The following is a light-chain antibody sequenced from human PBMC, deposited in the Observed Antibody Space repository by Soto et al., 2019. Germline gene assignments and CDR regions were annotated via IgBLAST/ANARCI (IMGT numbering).Light chain of an antibody. CDR2: GAS. Sequence: EIVLTQSPGTLSLSPGERAILSCRASQSVSGTYLAWYQQKPGQAPRLLIYGASSRATGIPDRFSGSGSGTDFTLTISRLEPEDFAVYYCQQYGSSPYTFGHGTKLEI. V-gene: IGKV3-20*01. CDR1: QSVSGTY. CDR3: QQYGSSPYT. J-gene: IGKJ2*01.